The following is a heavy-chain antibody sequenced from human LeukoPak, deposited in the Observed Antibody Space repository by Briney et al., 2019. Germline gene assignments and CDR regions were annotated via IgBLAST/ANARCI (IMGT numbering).Heavy chain of an antibody. V-gene: IGHV3-23*01. CDR1: GFTFSTYA. J-gene: IGHJ4*02. CDR2: ISESGCNT. Sequence: GGSLRLSCAASGFTFSTYAMNWVRQAPGKGLEWVSGISESGCNTYYTDTVKGRFTVTRANSKDTLYLQMNSLRAEDTAVYYCANERTSGVYRLFVYWGQGTLVTVSS. D-gene: IGHD5-12*01. CDR3: ANERTSGVYRLFVY.